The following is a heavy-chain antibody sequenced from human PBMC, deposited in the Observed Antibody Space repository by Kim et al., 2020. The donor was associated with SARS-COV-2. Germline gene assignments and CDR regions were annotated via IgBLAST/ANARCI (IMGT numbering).Heavy chain of an antibody. CDR2: IDQDGSEK. J-gene: IGHJ4*02. CDR1: GFTFSSYW. CDR3: ARYPRVGVTAFDY. D-gene: IGHD3-22*01. Sequence: GGSLRLSCVASGFTFSSYWMSWVRQAPGKGLEWVANIDQDGSEKNYVDSVKGRFTISRDNAKNSLYLQMNSLRAEDTAVYYCARYPRVGVTAFDYWGQG. V-gene: IGHV3-7*01.